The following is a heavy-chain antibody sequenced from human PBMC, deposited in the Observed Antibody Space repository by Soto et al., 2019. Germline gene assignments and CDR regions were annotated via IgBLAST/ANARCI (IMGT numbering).Heavy chain of an antibody. J-gene: IGHJ4*02. D-gene: IGHD3-22*01. Sequence: SVKVSCKASGFTFTSSAVQWVRQARGQRLEWIGWIVVGSGNTNYAQKFQERVTITRDMSTSTAYMELSSLRSEDTAVYYCAADVPSASWYYDSSGYYGRNFDYWGQGTLVTVSS. V-gene: IGHV1-58*01. CDR2: IVVGSGNT. CDR3: AADVPSASWYYDSSGYYGRNFDY. CDR1: GFTFTSSA.